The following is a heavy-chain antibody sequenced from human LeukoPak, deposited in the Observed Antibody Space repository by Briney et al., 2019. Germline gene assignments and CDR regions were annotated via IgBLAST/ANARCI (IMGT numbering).Heavy chain of an antibody. CDR1: GGSISSYY. J-gene: IGHJ4*02. CDR2: FYSTGTP. V-gene: IGHV4-4*07. Sequence: PSETLSLTCTVSGGSISSYYWNWIRQPAGKGPEWIGRFYSTGTPDYNPSLKSRVSISEDTSKNQFSLRLNSVTAADTAVYYCARSTRHIAPAVHGPYDSWGQGTLVTVSS. D-gene: IGHD6-13*01. CDR3: ARSTRHIAPAVHGPYDS.